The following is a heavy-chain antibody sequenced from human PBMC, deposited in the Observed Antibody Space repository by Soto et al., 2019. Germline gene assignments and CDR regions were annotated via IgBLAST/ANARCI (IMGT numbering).Heavy chain of an antibody. J-gene: IGHJ4*02. CDR1: GFSLSTSGVG. D-gene: IGHD2-21*01. CDR3: AYRRWGLFGEWWYFDY. V-gene: IGHV2-5*02. CDR2: IYWDDDK. Sequence: QITLKESGPTLVKPTQTLTLTCTFSGFSLSTSGVGVGWIRQPPGKALEWLALIYWDDDKRYSPSLKSRLTITKDTSKNQVVLTMTNMDPVDTATYYCAYRRWGLFGEWWYFDYWGQGTLVTVSS.